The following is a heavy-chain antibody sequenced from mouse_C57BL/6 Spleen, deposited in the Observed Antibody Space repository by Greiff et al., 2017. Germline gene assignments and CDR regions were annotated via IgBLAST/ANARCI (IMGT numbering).Heavy chain of an antibody. CDR2: ISDGGSYT. Sequence: EVKLEESGGGLVKPGGSLKLSCAASGFTFSSYAMSWVRQTPEKRLERVATISDGGSYTYYPDNVKGRFTISRDNAKNNLYLQMSHLKSEDTAMYYCARDRLRRDYFDYWGQGTTLTVSS. CDR1: GFTFSSYA. D-gene: IGHD2-2*01. J-gene: IGHJ2*01. CDR3: ARDRLRRDYFDY. V-gene: IGHV5-4*01.